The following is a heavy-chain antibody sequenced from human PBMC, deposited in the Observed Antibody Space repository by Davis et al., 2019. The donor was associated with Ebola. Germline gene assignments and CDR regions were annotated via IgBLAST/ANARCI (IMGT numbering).Heavy chain of an antibody. Sequence: PSETLSLTCAVSGYSISSGYYWGWIRQPPGKGLEWIGYIYYSGSTNYNPSLKSRVTISVDTSKNQFSLKLSSVTAADTAVYYCARQWGRRDNWFDPWGQGTLVTVSS. D-gene: IGHD3-16*01. J-gene: IGHJ5*02. CDR1: GYSISSGYY. CDR3: ARQWGRRDNWFDP. CDR2: IYYSGST. V-gene: IGHV4-38-2*01.